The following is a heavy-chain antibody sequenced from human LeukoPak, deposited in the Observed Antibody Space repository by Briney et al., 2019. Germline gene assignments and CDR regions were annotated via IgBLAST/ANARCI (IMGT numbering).Heavy chain of an antibody. CDR1: GFTFSSYA. J-gene: IGHJ5*02. D-gene: IGHD2-15*01. CDR2: ISYDGSNK. CDR3: ARDSYCSGGSCYSYNWFDP. V-gene: IGHV3-30*04. Sequence: PGRSLRLSCAASGFTFSSYAMHWVRQAPGKGLEWVAVISYDGSNKYYADSVKGRFTISRDNSKNTLYLQMNSLRAEDTAVYYCARDSYCSGGSCYSYNWFDPWGQGTLVTVSS.